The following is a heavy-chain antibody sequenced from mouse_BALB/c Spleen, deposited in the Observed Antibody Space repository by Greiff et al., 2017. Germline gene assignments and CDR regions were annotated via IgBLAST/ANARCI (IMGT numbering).Heavy chain of an antibody. J-gene: IGHJ4*01. CDR1: GFTFSSFG. V-gene: IGHV5-17*02. D-gene: IGHD1-1*01. Sequence: EVNVVESGGGLVQPGGSRKLSCAASGFTFSSFGMHWVRQAPEKGLEWVAYISSGSSTIYYADTVKGRFTISRDNPKNTLFLQMTSLRSEDTAMYYCARYSYRAMDYWGQGTSVTVSS. CDR3: ARYSYRAMDY. CDR2: ISSGSSTI.